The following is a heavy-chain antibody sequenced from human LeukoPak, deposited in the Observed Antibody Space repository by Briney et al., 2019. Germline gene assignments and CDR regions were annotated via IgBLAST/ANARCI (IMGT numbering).Heavy chain of an antibody. CDR1: GDSISTYQ. J-gene: IGHJ4*01. V-gene: IGHV4-59*01. CDR2: ISYSGGT. CDR3: ARVGRGDHTWGSYSFDY. Sequence: SETVSLTCTVSGDSISTYQWSWIRQPPGKGLEWIGYISYSGGTMYNPSLRSRVTISIDTSKSQFSLKLSSVTAADTAVYYCARVGRGDHTWGSYSFDYWGQGALVTVSS. D-gene: IGHD3-16*01.